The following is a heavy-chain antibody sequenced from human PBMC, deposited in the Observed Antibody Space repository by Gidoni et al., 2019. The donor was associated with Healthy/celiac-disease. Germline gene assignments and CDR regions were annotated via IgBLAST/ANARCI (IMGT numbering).Heavy chain of an antibody. J-gene: IGHJ4*02. Sequence: QVQLVQSGAEVKKPGASVQVSCKASGSTFTSYYMHWVRQAPGQGLEWMGIINPSGGSTSYAQKFQGRVTMTRDTSTSTVYMELSSLRSEDTAVYYCAREAGHSGYSYGVYPTYIDYWGQGTLVTVSS. CDR1: GSTFTSYY. D-gene: IGHD5-18*01. V-gene: IGHV1-46*01. CDR3: AREAGHSGYSYGVYPTYIDY. CDR2: INPSGGST.